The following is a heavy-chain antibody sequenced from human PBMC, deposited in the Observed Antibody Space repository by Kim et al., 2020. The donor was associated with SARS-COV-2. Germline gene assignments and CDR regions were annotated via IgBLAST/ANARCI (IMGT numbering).Heavy chain of an antibody. V-gene: IGHV4-34*01. CDR3: ARGWAGVVPSPILGIGPHYDYYAMDV. Sequence: SETLSLTCAVYVGSLSGYHWTWVRQPPGKGLEGIGEIIHGGATHYNPPLRSRVAISIDTSKNPFSLKLNSVTAADTSVYFGARGWAGVVPSPILGIGPHYDYYAMDVWGRGTTVTVSS. CDR1: VGSLSGYH. CDR2: IIHGGAT. D-gene: IGHD7-27*01. J-gene: IGHJ6*02.